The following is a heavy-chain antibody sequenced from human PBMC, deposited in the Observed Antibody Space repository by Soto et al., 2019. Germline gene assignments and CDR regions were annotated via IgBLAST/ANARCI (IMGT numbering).Heavy chain of an antibody. CDR2: IIPIFGTA. V-gene: IGHV1-69*13. D-gene: IGHD3-3*01. J-gene: IGHJ6*02. Sequence: GASVKVSCKASGGTFSSYAISWVRQAPGQGLEWMGGIIPIFGTANYAQKFQGRVTITADESTSTAYMELSSLRSEDTAVYYCAARITIFGVVITHYGMDVWGQGTTVTVSS. CDR1: GGTFSSYA. CDR3: AARITIFGVVITHYGMDV.